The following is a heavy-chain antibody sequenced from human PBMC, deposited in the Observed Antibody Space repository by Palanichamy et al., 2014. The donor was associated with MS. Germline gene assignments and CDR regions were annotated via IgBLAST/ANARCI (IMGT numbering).Heavy chain of an antibody. CDR2: ISSSGRYI. D-gene: IGHD3-22*01. V-gene: IGHV3-21*06. Sequence: PGESLRLSCVASGFIFSDYGMNWVRQSPEKGLEWVANISSSGRYIYYADSVKGRFTISRDSAKNSLYLQMNSLRSEDTALYYCARVGRQGNYYDISAHIDSWGQGTLVTVSS. CDR1: GFIFSDYG. J-gene: IGHJ4*02. CDR3: ARVGRQGNYYDISAHIDS.